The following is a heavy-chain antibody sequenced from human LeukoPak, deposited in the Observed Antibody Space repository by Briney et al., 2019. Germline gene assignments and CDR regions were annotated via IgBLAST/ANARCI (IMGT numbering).Heavy chain of an antibody. V-gene: IGHV3-33*01. CDR2: IWHDGSNR. Sequence: SGGSLRLSCAASGFTFSSYGMHWVRQAPGKGLEWVAVIWHDGSNRYYVDSVKGRFTIPRDNSKNTLYLQMTSLRAEDTAVYYCAREVYSSSWTFYFYYGMDVWGQGTTVTVSS. CDR3: AREVYSSSWTFYFYYGMDV. CDR1: GFTFSSYG. J-gene: IGHJ6*02. D-gene: IGHD6-13*01.